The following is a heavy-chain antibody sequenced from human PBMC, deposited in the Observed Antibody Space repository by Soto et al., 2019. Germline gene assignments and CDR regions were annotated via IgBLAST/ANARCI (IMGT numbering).Heavy chain of an antibody. CDR1: GFTFSSYA. Sequence: PGGSLRLSCAASGFTFSSYAMSWVRQAPGKGLEWVSAISGSGGSTYYADSVKGRFTISRDNPNNPLYLQMNSLRAEDTAFFYCAKGVVAANSGSYGMDVWGQGTTVTVSS. V-gene: IGHV3-23*01. J-gene: IGHJ6*02. D-gene: IGHD2-2*01. CDR3: AKGVVAANSGSYGMDV. CDR2: ISGSGGST.